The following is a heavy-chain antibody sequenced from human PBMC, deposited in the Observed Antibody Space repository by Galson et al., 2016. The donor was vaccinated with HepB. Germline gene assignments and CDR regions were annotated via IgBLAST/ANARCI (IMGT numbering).Heavy chain of an antibody. CDR2: ISGSDGST. J-gene: IGHJ1*01. D-gene: IGHD3/OR15-3a*01. Sequence: SLRLSCAASGFTFSSFGMSWVRQAPGKGLEWVSLISGSDGSTSYADSVKGRFIISRDNSNNTLYLQMNSLRAEDTAVYYCARDGLRWSPVEYFHQWGQGTLVTVSS. CDR1: GFTFSSFG. CDR3: ARDGLRWSPVEYFHQ. V-gene: IGHV3-23*01.